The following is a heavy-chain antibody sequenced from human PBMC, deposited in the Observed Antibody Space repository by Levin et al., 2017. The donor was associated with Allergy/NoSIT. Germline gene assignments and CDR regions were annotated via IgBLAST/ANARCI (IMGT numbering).Heavy chain of an antibody. V-gene: IGHV3-30*04. D-gene: IGHD3-3*01. Sequence: SCAASGFAFNSYAMHWVRQAPGKGLEWVAVISYDGSNKYYADSVKGRFTISRDNSKDTLYLEMNSLRAEDTAVYYCARGMYYDFWYGYYTDWGQGTLVTVSS. CDR3: ARGMYYDFWYGYYTD. J-gene: IGHJ4*02. CDR2: ISYDGSNK. CDR1: GFAFNSYA.